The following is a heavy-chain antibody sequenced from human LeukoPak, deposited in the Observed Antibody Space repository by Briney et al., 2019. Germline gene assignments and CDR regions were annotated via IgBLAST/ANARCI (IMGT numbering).Heavy chain of an antibody. D-gene: IGHD5/OR15-5a*01. CDR2: IGIAGDT. J-gene: IGHJ3*02. V-gene: IGHV3-13*01. Sequence: GGSLRLSCAASGFTFSSYDMHWVRQAPGRGLEWVSAIGIAGDTYYPDSVKGRFTISIENAKNSMYLQMNSLKDGDTAVYYCIRGGIQVSGIDAFDIWGQGAMVTVSS. CDR3: IRGGIQVSGIDAFDI. CDR1: GFTFSSYD.